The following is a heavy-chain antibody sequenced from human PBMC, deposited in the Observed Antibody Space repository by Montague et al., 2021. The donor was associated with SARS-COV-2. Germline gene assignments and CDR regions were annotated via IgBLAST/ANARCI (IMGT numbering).Heavy chain of an antibody. Sequence: SETLSLTCTVSGGSISSNNWSWIRQPPGKGLEWIGNIYNSGSSNNNPSLKSRSTISVDTSKNRFSPKLSSVTAADTAVYYCARVFPRWLQFDPYFDYRGQGTLVTVSS. J-gene: IGHJ4*02. CDR1: GGSISSNN. V-gene: IGHV4-59*01. CDR3: ARVFPRWLQFDPYFDY. D-gene: IGHD5-24*01. CDR2: IYNSGSS.